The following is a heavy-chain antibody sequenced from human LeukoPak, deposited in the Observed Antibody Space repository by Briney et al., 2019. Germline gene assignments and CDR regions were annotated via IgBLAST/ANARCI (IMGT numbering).Heavy chain of an antibody. CDR3: ARGSLNAFDI. J-gene: IGHJ3*02. CDR1: GFTFSSYS. CDR2: ISSSSSYI. V-gene: IGHV3-21*01. Sequence: GGSLRLSCAASGFTFSSYSMNWVRQAPGQGLEWVSSISSSSSYIYYADSVKGRFTISRDNAKNSLYLQMNSLRAEDTAVYYCARGSLNAFDIWGQGTMVTVSS.